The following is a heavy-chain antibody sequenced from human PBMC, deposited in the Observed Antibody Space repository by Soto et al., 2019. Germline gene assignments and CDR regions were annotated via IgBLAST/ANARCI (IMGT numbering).Heavy chain of an antibody. CDR1: GFTFISYS. D-gene: IGHD3-10*01. CDR2: ISSSSSTI. V-gene: IGHV3-48*02. Sequence: EVQLVESGGGLVQPGGSLRLSCAASGFTFISYSMNWVRQAPGKGLEWVSYISSSSSTIYYADSVKGRFTISRDNAKNSLHLQMNSLRDEDTAVYYCARDMVRGAPPRMDYYYGMDVWGQGTTVTVSS. J-gene: IGHJ6*02. CDR3: ARDMVRGAPPRMDYYYGMDV.